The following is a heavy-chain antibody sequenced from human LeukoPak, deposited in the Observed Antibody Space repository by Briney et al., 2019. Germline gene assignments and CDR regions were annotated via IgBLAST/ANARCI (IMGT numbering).Heavy chain of an antibody. V-gene: IGHV4-59*01. CDR2: IYYSGST. Sequence: KTSETLSLTCTVSGGSIGSYYWSWIRQPPGKGLEWIGYIYYSGSTNYNPSLKSRVTISVDTSKNQFSLKLSSVTAADTAVYYCARDPRGVGWFDPWGQGTLVTVSS. D-gene: IGHD3-10*01. CDR3: ARDPRGVGWFDP. J-gene: IGHJ5*02. CDR1: GGSIGSYY.